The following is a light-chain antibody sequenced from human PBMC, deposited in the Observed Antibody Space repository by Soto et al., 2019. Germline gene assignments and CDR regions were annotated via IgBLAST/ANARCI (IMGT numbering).Light chain of an antibody. CDR2: DAA. CDR3: QQYNDWPPLT. CDR1: QSVSSN. J-gene: IGKJ4*01. Sequence: ETVMTQSPATLSVSPGERATLSCRASQSVSSNLAWYQQKPGQAPRLLIYDAATRATGVPARFSGSGSGTQFTLTISSLQSEDFAIYYCQQYNDWPPLTFGGGTKVEIK. V-gene: IGKV3-15*01.